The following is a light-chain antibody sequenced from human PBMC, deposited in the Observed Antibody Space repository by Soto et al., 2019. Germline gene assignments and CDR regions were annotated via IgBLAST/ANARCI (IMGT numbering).Light chain of an antibody. V-gene: IGLV2-14*01. Sequence: QSVLTQPASVSGSPGQSITISCTGTSSDVGAYNYVSWYQQYPGKAPKLMIYEVSNRPSGVSNRFSGSKSGNTASLTISGLQAEDEADYYCSSYTSTNTRSVFGSGTKLTVL. CDR1: SSDVGAYNY. CDR2: EVS. J-gene: IGLJ1*01. CDR3: SSYTSTNTRSV.